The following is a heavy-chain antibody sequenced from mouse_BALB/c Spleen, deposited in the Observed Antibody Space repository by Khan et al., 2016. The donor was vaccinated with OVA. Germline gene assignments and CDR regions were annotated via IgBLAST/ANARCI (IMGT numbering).Heavy chain of an antibody. V-gene: IGHV1-76*01. Sequence: QVQLKQSGGDLVRPGASVKLSCKTSGYIFTSYWIHWVKQRSGQGLEWIARIYPGTGSTYYNEKYKGKATLTADNSSSTAYMMLSRLKSEDSSGYRGARGSGYSNFFAYWGQGTLVTVSA. CDR1: GYIFTSYW. CDR3: ARGSGYSNFFAY. D-gene: IGHD2-5*01. CDR2: IYPGTGST. J-gene: IGHJ3*01.